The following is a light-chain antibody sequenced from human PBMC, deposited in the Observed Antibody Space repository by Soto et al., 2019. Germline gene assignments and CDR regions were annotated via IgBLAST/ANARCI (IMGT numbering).Light chain of an antibody. V-gene: IGLV1-51*01. CDR2: DDD. CDR1: SSNIGAGYD. J-gene: IGLJ1*01. CDR3: GSWDSSLSAYV. Sequence: QSVLTQPPSVSGAPGQRVTISCTWNSSNIGAGYDVHWYQKGLDTAPKLLIYDDDKRPSGIPDRFSGSKSGTSATLGITGFQTGDEADHYCGSWDSSLSAYVFGTGTQLTVL.